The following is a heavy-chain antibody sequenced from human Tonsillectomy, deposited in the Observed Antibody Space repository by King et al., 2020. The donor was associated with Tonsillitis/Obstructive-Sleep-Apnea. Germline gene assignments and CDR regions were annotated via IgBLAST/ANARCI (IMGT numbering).Heavy chain of an antibody. Sequence: VQLQESGPGLVKPSQTLSLTCTVSGGSISNDGYYWTWIRQHPGKGLEWIGYISDSGSTYYNPSLKSRVNFSVDTSKNQISLKLTSVTAADTAVYYCARSMIRGVITNLFDPWGQGTLVTVSS. CDR3: ARSMIRGVITNLFDP. J-gene: IGHJ5*02. D-gene: IGHD3-10*01. CDR2: ISDSGST. CDR1: GGSISNDGYY. V-gene: IGHV4-31*03.